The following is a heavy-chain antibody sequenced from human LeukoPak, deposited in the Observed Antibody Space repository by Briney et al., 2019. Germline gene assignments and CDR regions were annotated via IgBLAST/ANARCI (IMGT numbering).Heavy chain of an antibody. Sequence: SETLSLTCAVYGGSFSGYYWSWIRQPPGKGLEWIGEINHSGSTNYNPSLKSRVTISVDTSKNQFSLKLSSVTAADTAVYYCARCRPVTTSRNMDVWGKGTTVTISS. D-gene: IGHD4-17*01. CDR1: GGSFSGYY. V-gene: IGHV4-34*01. J-gene: IGHJ6*03. CDR3: ARCRPVTTSRNMDV. CDR2: INHSGST.